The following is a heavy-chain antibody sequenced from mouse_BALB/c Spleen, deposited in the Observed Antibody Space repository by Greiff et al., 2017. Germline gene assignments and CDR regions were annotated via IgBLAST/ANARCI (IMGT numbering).Heavy chain of an antibody. J-gene: IGHJ3*01. V-gene: IGHV1-54*03. D-gene: IGHD2-1*01. CDR3: ARSEGND. Sequence: VQLQESGAELVKPGASVKLSCKASGYTFTSYDINWVRQRPGQGLEWIGVINPGSGGTNYNEKFKGKATLTADKSSSTAYMQLSSLTSDDSAVYFCARSEGNDWGQGTLVTVSA. CDR2: INPGSGGT. CDR1: GYTFTSYD.